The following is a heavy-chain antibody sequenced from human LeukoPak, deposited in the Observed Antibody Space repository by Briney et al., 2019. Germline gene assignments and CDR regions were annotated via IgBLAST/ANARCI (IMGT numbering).Heavy chain of an antibody. J-gene: IGHJ4*02. CDR3: ARDRGRYDILTGYRSGRLDY. V-gene: IGHV4-38-2*02. D-gene: IGHD3-9*01. Sequence: SETLSLTCTVSGYSISSGYYWGWIRQPPGKGLEWIGSIYHSGSTYYNPSLKSRVTISVDTSKNQFSLKLSSVTAADTAVYYCARDRGRYDILTGYRSGRLDYWGQGTLVTVSS. CDR1: GYSISSGYY. CDR2: IYHSGST.